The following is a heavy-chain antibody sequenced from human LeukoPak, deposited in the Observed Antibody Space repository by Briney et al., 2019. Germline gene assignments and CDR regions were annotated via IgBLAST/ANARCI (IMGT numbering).Heavy chain of an antibody. Sequence: HPGGSLRLSCAASGFTFSRYWMTWVRQAPGKGLEWVANIKQDGTEKYYVDSVKGRFTISRDNAKNSLYLQMNSLRAEDTAVYYCARDVFTTYDTGGGYFDYWGQGTLVTVSS. CDR1: GFTFSRYW. CDR3: ARDVFTTYDTGGGYFDY. CDR2: IKQDGTEK. V-gene: IGHV3-7*05. D-gene: IGHD3-22*01. J-gene: IGHJ4*02.